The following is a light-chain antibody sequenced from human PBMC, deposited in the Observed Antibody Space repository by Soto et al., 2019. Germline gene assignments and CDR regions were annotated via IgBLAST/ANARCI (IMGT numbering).Light chain of an antibody. CDR2: TGS. Sequence: DLQMTQSPSSVSASVGDRVSITCRASQGISSWLAWYQQKPGRAPKLLIYTGSSLQSGVPSRFSGTGSGTDFTLTISSLQHEDVATYSCQQANSFPLPFGGWTKVEIK. J-gene: IGKJ4*01. CDR3: QQANSFPLP. V-gene: IGKV1-12*01. CDR1: QGISSW.